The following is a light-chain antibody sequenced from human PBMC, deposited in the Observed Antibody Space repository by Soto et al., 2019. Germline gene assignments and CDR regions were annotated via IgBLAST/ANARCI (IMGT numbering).Light chain of an antibody. CDR3: SSYTSSSTYV. Sequence: QSALTQPASVSGSPGQSIAISCTGTRSDVGGYNYVSWYQHHPGKAPKLMIYDVCNRHSRVSNRFSGSKSGNTASLTISRLQAEDEADYYCSSYTSSSTYVFGTGTKLTVL. CDR1: RSDVGGYNY. J-gene: IGLJ1*01. CDR2: DVC. V-gene: IGLV2-14*03.